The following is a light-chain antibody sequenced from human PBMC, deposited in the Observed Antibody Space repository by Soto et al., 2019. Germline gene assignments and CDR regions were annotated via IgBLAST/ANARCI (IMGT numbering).Light chain of an antibody. V-gene: IGKV3-15*01. CDR1: QSVSNN. J-gene: IGKJ1*01. CDR3: QQYNNWPRT. Sequence: EIVMTQSPATLSVSPGERATLSCRASQSVSNNLAWFQQKPGQAPRLLIYGTSTRATGIPASFIGSGSGTEFTLTISSLQSEDFEVYYCQQYNNWPRTFGQGTKVEIK. CDR2: GTS.